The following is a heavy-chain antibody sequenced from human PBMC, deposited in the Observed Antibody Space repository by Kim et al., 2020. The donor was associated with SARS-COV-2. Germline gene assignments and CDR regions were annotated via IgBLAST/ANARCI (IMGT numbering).Heavy chain of an antibody. CDR1: GGSFSGYY. CDR2: INHSGST. Sequence: SETLSLTCAVYGGSFSGYYWSWIRQPPGKGLEWIGEINHSGSTNYNPSLKSRVTISVDTSKNQFSLKLSSVTAADTAVYYCARGLPHCGGDWGCPWGQGT. CDR3: ARGLPHCGGDWGCP. D-gene: IGHD2-21*02. V-gene: IGHV4-34*01. J-gene: IGHJ5*02.